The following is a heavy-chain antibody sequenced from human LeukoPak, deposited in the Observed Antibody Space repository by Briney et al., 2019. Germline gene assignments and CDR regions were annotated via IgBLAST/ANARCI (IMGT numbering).Heavy chain of an antibody. CDR2: ISGSGGST. Sequence: QPGGSLRLSCAASGFTFSSYAMSWVRQAPGKGLEWVSAISGSGGSTYYADSVKGRFTISRDNSKNTLYLQMNSLRAEDTAVYYCTRHFTYYYDSSGYGDYYFDYWGQGTLVTVSS. CDR1: GFTFSSYA. J-gene: IGHJ4*02. D-gene: IGHD3-22*01. V-gene: IGHV3-23*01. CDR3: TRHFTYYYDSSGYGDYYFDY.